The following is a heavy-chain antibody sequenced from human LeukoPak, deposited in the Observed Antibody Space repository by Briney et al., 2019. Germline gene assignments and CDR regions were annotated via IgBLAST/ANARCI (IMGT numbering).Heavy chain of an antibody. CDR2: IWYDGSNK. Sequence: XFTSXXYGMHWVRQAPGKGLEWVAVIWYDGSNKYYADSVKGRFTISRDNSKNTLYLQMNSLRAEDTAVYYCARVIRGYSHGPLGYWGQGTLVTVSS. CDR3: ARVIRGYSHGPLGY. V-gene: IGHV3-33*01. CDR1: XFTSXXYG. D-gene: IGHD5-18*01. J-gene: IGHJ4*02.